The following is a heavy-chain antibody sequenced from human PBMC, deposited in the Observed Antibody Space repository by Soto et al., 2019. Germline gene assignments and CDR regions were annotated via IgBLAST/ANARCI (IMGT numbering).Heavy chain of an antibody. Sequence: ASVKVSCKASGYTFTSYDINWVRQATGQGLEWMGWMNPNSGNTGYAQKFQGRVTMTRNTSISTAYMELSSLRSEDTAVYYCASCSGGSCDGDYFQHWGQGTLVTVSS. CDR1: GYTFTSYD. D-gene: IGHD2-15*01. CDR3: ASCSGGSCDGDYFQH. V-gene: IGHV1-8*01. CDR2: MNPNSGNT. J-gene: IGHJ1*01.